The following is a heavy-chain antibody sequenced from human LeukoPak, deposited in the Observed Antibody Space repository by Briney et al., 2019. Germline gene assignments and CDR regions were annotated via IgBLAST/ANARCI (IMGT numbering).Heavy chain of an antibody. V-gene: IGHV1-8*01. CDR1: GYTFTSYD. D-gene: IGHD4-11*01. J-gene: IGHJ3*02. CDR3: ARGYMTSDAFDI. Sequence: ASVKVSCKASGYTFTSYDINWVRQATGQGLEWMGWMNPNSGNTGYAQKFQGRVTMTRNTSISTAYMGLSSLRSEDTAVYYCARGYMTSDAFDIWGQGTMVTVSS. CDR2: MNPNSGNT.